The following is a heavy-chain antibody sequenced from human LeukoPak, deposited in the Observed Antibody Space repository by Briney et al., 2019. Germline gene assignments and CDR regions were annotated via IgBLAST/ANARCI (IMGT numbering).Heavy chain of an antibody. Sequence: ASVKVSCKASGYTFTNYGITWMRQAPGHGLEWRGWINTYNGNTNYAQKLQGRVTITTDTSTSTAYMELRSLRSDDTAVFYCARDLVDGVGAPGAYWGQGALVTVSS. D-gene: IGHD1-26*01. V-gene: IGHV1-18*01. CDR2: INTYNGNT. CDR1: GYTFTNYG. J-gene: IGHJ4*02. CDR3: ARDLVDGVGAPGAY.